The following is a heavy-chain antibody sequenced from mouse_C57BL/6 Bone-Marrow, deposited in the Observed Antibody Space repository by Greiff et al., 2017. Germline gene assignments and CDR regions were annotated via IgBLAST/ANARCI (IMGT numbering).Heavy chain of an antibody. J-gene: IGHJ1*03. Sequence: EVQGVESGGGLVQPGGSLKLSCAASGFTFSDYGMAWVRQAPRKGPEWVAFISHLAYSIYYADTVTGRFTISRENAKNTLYLEMRRLRSEDTAMEYWAREGDDYPWYFDVWGTGTTVTVSS. D-gene: IGHD2-4*01. CDR3: AREGDDYPWYFDV. CDR1: GFTFSDYG. CDR2: ISHLAYSI. V-gene: IGHV5-15*01.